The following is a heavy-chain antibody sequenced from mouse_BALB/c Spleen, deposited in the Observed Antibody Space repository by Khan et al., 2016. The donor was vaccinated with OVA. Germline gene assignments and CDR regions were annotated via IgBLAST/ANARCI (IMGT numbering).Heavy chain of an antibody. J-gene: IGHJ3*01. D-gene: IGHD1-2*01. CDR1: GFSLTSYG. V-gene: IGHV2-9*02. Sequence: VQLQESGPGLLAPSQTLSITCTVSGFSLTSYGVHWVHQPPGKGLEWLGFIWPGGGTNYNSPLLSRLSISKDNSKSQVFLKMNSLQTDDTAMYYCARDTTATPYWGQGTLVTVAA. CDR2: IWPGGGT. CDR3: ARDTTATPY.